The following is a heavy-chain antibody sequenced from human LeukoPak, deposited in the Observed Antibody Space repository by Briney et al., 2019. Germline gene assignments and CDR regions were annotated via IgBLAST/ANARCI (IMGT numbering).Heavy chain of an antibody. V-gene: IGHV3-7*03. CDR3: TAPMGATTGH. CDR2: IKQDGSEK. CDR1: GFTFSTYW. J-gene: IGHJ4*02. Sequence: GGSLRLSCAASGFTFSTYWMSWVRQAPGKGLEWVANIKQDGSEKYYVDSVKGRFTISRDNAKNSLYLQMNSLKTEDTAVYYCTAPMGATTGHWGQGTLVTVSS. D-gene: IGHD1-26*01.